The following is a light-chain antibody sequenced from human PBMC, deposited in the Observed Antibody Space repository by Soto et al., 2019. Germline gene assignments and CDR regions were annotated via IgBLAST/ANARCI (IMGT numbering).Light chain of an antibody. CDR3: LRYVNPPPSP. CDR2: GVS. J-gene: IGKJ5*01. Sequence: EIVLTQSPGTLSLSPGERATLSCRASQSVSSSYLAWYQQKPGQAPRLLIYGVSSRATGIPDRFSGSGSGTDFNLTISRLGREFFAVYYCLRYVNPPPSPLGRGTRLEIK. CDR1: QSVSSSY. V-gene: IGKV3-20*01.